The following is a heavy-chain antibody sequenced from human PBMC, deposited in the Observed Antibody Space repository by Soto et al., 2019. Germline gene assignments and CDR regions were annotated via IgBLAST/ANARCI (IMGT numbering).Heavy chain of an antibody. D-gene: IGHD3-16*01. CDR1: GDSITSSY. V-gene: IGHV4-59*01. CDR3: ARGLWDRRRDHDYYFDY. CDR2: VYYSGTT. Sequence: TSETLSLTCTVSGDSITSSYWSWIRQPPGKGLEWIGYVYYSGTTNYSPSLKSRVTISVDTSKSQFSLKLTSVAAADTAVYYCARGLWDRRRDHDYYFDYWGQGTLVTVSS. J-gene: IGHJ4*02.